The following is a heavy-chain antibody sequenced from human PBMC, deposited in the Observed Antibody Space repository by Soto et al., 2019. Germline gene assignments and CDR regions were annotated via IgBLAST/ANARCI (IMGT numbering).Heavy chain of an antibody. D-gene: IGHD1-26*01. CDR1: GFTFSSFA. Sequence: QVQLVESGGSVLQPGRSLRLSCAASGFTFSSFAMHWVRQAPGKGLEWVAFISYDGSNTYYADSVKGRVTISRDNSKKTVYLEINSLRAEDTAVYHCAKDLTLGIVGAWGHYFEYWGQGTLDTVSS. J-gene: IGHJ4*02. CDR3: AKDLTLGIVGAWGHYFEY. CDR2: ISYDGSNT. V-gene: IGHV3-30-3*01.